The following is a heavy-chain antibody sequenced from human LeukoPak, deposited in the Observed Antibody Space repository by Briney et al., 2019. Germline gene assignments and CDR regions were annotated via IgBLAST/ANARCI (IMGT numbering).Heavy chain of an antibody. J-gene: IGHJ5*02. CDR1: GYTFTSYG. CDR2: ISAYNGNT. CDR3: ARENIPNNLGYCSSTGCPTLGWFDP. D-gene: IGHD2-2*01. V-gene: IGHV1-18*01. Sequence: GASVKVSCKASGYTFTSYGISWVRQAPGQGLEWMGWISAYNGNTNYAQKLQGRVTMTTDTSTSTAYMELRSLRSDDTAVYYCARENIPNNLGYCSSTGCPTLGWFDPWGQGTLVTVSS.